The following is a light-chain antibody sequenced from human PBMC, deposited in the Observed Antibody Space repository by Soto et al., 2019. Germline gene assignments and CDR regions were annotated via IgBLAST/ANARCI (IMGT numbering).Light chain of an antibody. CDR3: QQYEKWPHSIT. CDR2: GAS. J-gene: IGKJ5*01. Sequence: EILMTQSPSTLSVSPGESATLSCRASQSVSNYLAWYQQKPGQAPRLLIYGASTRATGISARLSGSGSGTEFTLTISSLQSEDFAVYYCQQYEKWPHSITFGQGTRLEIK. V-gene: IGKV3-15*01. CDR1: QSVSNY.